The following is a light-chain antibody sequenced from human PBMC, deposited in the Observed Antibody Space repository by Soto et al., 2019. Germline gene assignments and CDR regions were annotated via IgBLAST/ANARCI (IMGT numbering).Light chain of an antibody. V-gene: IGLV1-40*01. CDR3: QCYDSSLSGYV. CDR2: ENN. Sequence: QAVVTQPPSVSEAPGQRVTISCTGSSSNIGAGYEAHWYQQVPGTAPKLLIYENNNRPSGVPDRFSGSKSGTSASLAITGLLAEDEAEYYCQCYDSSLSGYVFGTGTKLTVL. J-gene: IGLJ1*01. CDR1: SSNIGAGYE.